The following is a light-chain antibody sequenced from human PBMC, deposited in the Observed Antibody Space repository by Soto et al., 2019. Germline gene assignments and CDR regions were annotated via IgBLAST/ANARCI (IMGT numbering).Light chain of an antibody. V-gene: IGKV1-16*01. CDR2: SVS. Sequence: DLPMTQSPSSLSASVGDRITIACRASQGVNNHLAWFQQKPGKAPKSLISSVSSLQSGVPSRFSGSGSGTDFTLTISSLQPEDSATYYCQQYYRYPWTFGRGTRLEIK. CDR1: QGVNNH. J-gene: IGKJ1*01. CDR3: QQYYRYPWT.